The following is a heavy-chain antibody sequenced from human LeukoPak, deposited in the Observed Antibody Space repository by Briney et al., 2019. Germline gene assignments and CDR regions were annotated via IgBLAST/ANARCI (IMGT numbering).Heavy chain of an antibody. V-gene: IGHV3-23*01. CDR2: ISGSGGRT. Sequence: GSLRLTCAASGFTFDDYAMHWVRQAPGKGLEWVSAISGSGGRTYYADSVKGRFTISRDNSKNTLYLQMNSLRAEDTAVYYCAKDLRAYYEYYFDYWGQGTLVTVSS. CDR1: GFTFDDYA. J-gene: IGHJ4*02. D-gene: IGHD3-22*01. CDR3: AKDLRAYYEYYFDY.